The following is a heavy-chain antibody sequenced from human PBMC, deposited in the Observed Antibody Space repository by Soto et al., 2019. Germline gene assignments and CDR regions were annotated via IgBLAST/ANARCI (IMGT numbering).Heavy chain of an antibody. CDR1: GFTFSNAW. D-gene: IGHD6-13*01. V-gene: IGHV3-15*07. CDR3: TTTESSSWYFSIYYYGMDV. CDR2: IKSKTDGGTT. J-gene: IGHJ6*02. Sequence: SGGSLRLSCAASGFTFSNAWMNWVRQAPGKGLEWVGRIKSKTDGGTTDYAAPVKGRFTISRDDSKNTLYLQMNSLKTEDTAVYYCTTTESSSWYFSIYYYGMDVWGQGTTVTVSS.